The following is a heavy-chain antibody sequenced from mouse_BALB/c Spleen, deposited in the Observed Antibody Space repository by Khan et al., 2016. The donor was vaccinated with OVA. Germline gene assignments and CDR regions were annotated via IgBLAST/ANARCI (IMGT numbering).Heavy chain of an antibody. D-gene: IGHD2-4*01. Sequence: QVQLKESGPDLVRPGASVKMSCKASGYTFTNYWIHWVKQRPGQGLEWIGMIDPSNGETILNKKFNDKATFNVDTSSKTAYRQLSSLTSEDSAVYSGARHDYGGFTYWGQGTLVTVSA. J-gene: IGHJ3*01. CDR2: IDPSNGET. V-gene: IGHV1-59*01. CDR1: GYTFTNYW. CDR3: ARHDYGGFTY.